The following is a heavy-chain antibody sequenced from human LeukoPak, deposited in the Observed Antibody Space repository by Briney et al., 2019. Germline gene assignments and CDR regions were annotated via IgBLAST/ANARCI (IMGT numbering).Heavy chain of an antibody. CDR1: GYTFTSYD. CDR2: MNPNSGNT. D-gene: IGHD3-16*02. J-gene: IGHJ5*02. CDR3: ARGLASYRYNWFDP. Sequence: GASVTVSCKASGYTFTSYDINWVRQATGQGLEWMGWMNPNSGNTGYSQKFQGRVTMTRNTSISTAYMELSSLRSEDTAVYYCARGLASYRYNWFDPWGQGTLVTVSS. V-gene: IGHV1-8*01.